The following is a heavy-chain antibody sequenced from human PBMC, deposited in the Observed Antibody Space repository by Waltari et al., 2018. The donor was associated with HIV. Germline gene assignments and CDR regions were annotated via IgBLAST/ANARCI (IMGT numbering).Heavy chain of an antibody. Sequence: EVQLVESGGGLVQPGGSLSLSCAASGLPFSSYGMTWVRQAPGKGQEGVANIKQDGSEKYYVDSVNGRFTISRDNAKNSLYLQMNSLRAEDTAVYYCARGGFYGSGSKVNWGQGTLVTVSS. CDR1: GLPFSSYG. J-gene: IGHJ4*02. D-gene: IGHD3-10*01. CDR3: ARGGFYGSGSKVN. CDR2: IKQDGSEK. V-gene: IGHV3-7*04.